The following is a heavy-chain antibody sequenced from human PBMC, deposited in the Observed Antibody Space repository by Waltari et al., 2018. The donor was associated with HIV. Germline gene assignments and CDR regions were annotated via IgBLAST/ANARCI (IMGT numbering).Heavy chain of an antibody. CDR1: GFKFDDYA. CDR3: AKEDGPFGDILTGHFAFDY. Sequence: EVQLVESGGGLVQPGRSLRLSCAASGFKFDDYAIHWVRQAPGKGLEWVSCISWNSRSVAYAASVNGRFSVSRDNAKTSVSLQIHSLRTEDTALYYCAKEDGPFGDILTGHFAFDYWARESWSPSPQ. CDR2: ISWNSRSV. V-gene: IGHV3-9*01. J-gene: IGHJ4*02. D-gene: IGHD3-9*01.